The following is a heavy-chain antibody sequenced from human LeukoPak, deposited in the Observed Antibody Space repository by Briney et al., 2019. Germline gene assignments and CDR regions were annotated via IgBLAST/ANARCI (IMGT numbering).Heavy chain of an antibody. J-gene: IGHJ4*02. D-gene: IGHD3-22*01. V-gene: IGHV3-30*02. CDR1: GFTFSSYG. CDR3: ARALYDGSGYYSHFDY. Sequence: GGSLRLSCAASGFTFSSYGMHWVRQAPGKGLEWVAFIRYDGSNKYYADSMKGRFTISRDNAKKSLYLQMNSLRAEDTAVYYCARALYDGSGYYSHFDYWGQGTLVTVSS. CDR2: IRYDGSNK.